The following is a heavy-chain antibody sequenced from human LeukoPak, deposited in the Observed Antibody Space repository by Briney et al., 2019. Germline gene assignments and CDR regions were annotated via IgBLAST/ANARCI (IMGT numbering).Heavy chain of an antibody. D-gene: IGHD6-19*01. J-gene: IGHJ4*02. Sequence: GGSLRLSCAASGFAFSSYAMHWVRQTPGKGLEWVALIWNDGSNKYSADSVKGRFTISRDNSKHTLYLQMDSLRTEDTALYYCAKGEHSSGWTSFDYWGQGTLVTVSS. CDR2: IWNDGSNK. CDR3: AKGEHSSGWTSFDY. V-gene: IGHV3-30*02. CDR1: GFAFSSYA.